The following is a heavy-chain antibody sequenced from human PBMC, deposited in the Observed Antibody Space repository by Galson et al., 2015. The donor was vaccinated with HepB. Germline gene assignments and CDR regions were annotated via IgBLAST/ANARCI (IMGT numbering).Heavy chain of an antibody. CDR3: ARTKYYYVRRDYYYRFFDY. CDR2: IKEDGSEK. J-gene: IGHJ4*02. V-gene: IGHV3-7*03. Sequence: SLRLSCAASGFMFSNNWMSWVRQAPGKGLEWVANIKEDGSEKDYVDSVKGRFTISRDNAKNSLYLQMNSLRAEDTAVYYCARTKYYYVRRDYYYRFFDYWGQGTLVTVSS. D-gene: IGHD3-22*01. CDR1: GFMFSNNW.